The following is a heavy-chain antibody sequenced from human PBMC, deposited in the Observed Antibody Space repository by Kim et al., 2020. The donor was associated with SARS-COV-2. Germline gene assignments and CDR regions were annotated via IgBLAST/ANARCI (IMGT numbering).Heavy chain of an antibody. J-gene: IGHJ6*02. CDR1: GFTFSSYS. D-gene: IGHD3-10*01. V-gene: IGHV3-21*01. Sequence: GGSLRLSCAASGFTFSSYSMNWVRQAPGKGLEWVSSISSSSSYIYYADSVKGRFTISRDNAKNSLYLQMNSLRAEDTAVYYCARLYSSGTPAGYYYGMDVWGQGTPVTVSS. CDR2: ISSSSSYI. CDR3: ARLYSSGTPAGYYYGMDV.